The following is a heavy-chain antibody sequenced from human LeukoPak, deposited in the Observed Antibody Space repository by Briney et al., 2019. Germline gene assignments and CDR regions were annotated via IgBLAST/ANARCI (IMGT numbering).Heavy chain of an antibody. CDR3: ARLYSSTWENYFDY. Sequence: GGSLRLSCAASGLTFSSYAMTWVRQAPGKGLEWVSGISGSGGSTYYADSVKGRFTISRDNSKNTLYLQMNSLRAEDTAVYYCARLYSSTWENYFDYWGQGTLVTVSS. V-gene: IGHV3-23*01. J-gene: IGHJ4*02. D-gene: IGHD6-13*01. CDR2: ISGSGGST. CDR1: GLTFSSYA.